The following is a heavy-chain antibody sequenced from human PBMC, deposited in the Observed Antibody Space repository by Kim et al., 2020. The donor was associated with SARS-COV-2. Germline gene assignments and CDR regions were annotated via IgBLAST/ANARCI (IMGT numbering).Heavy chain of an antibody. CDR3: ARGRPGDTFDY. D-gene: IGHD7-27*01. V-gene: IGHV4-34*01. J-gene: IGHJ4*02. CDR1: GGSFSGYY. CDR2: INHSGST. Sequence: SETLSLTCAVYGGSFSGYYWSWIRQPPGKGLEWIGEINHSGSTNYNPSLKSRVTISVDTSKNQFSLKLSSVTAADTAVYYCARGRPGDTFDYWGQGTLVTVSS.